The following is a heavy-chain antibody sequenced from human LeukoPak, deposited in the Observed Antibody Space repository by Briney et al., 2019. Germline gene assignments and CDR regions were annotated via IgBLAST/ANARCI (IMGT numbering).Heavy chain of an antibody. J-gene: IGHJ4*02. CDR1: GFTFSHFW. CDR3: AREDGYCSGGNCYSYFDS. D-gene: IGHD2-15*01. V-gene: IGHV3-7*01. Sequence: SGGSLRLSCVGSGFTFSHFWMSWARQAPGKGLEWVAYIKKTGSETYYVDSVKGRFTITRDNTRNSLFLQMYSLRAEDTVVYFCAREDGYCSGGNCYSYFDSWGQGTLVTVSS. CDR2: IKKTGSET.